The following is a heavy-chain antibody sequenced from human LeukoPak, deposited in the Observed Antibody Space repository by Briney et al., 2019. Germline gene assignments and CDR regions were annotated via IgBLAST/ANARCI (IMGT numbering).Heavy chain of an antibody. J-gene: IGHJ5*02. CDR2: ISSSSSYI. CDR1: GFTFSSYS. D-gene: IGHD5-12*01. V-gene: IGHV3-21*01. CDR3: VRDQRGEILPTIKPFDP. Sequence: GGSLRLSCAASGFTFSSYSMNWVRQAPGKGLEWVSSISSSSSYIYYADSVKGRFTISRDNAKNSLYLQMNSLRAEDTAVYYCVRDQRGEILPTIKPFDPWGHGTQVTVSS.